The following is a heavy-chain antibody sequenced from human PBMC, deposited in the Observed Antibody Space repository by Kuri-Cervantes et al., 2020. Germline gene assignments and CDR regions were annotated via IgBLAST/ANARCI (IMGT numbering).Heavy chain of an antibody. V-gene: IGHV1-8*01. CDR1: GYTFTSYD. J-gene: IGHJ6*03. D-gene: IGHD2-15*01. Sequence: ASVKVSCKASGYTFTSYDINWVRQATGQGLEWMGWMNPNSGNTGYAQKFQGRVTTTRNTSISTAYMELSSLRSEDTAVYYCAGGTYSGGSCRNLGYYYYYYMDVWGKGTTVTVSS. CDR3: AGGTYSGGSCRNLGYYYYYYMDV. CDR2: MNPNSGNT.